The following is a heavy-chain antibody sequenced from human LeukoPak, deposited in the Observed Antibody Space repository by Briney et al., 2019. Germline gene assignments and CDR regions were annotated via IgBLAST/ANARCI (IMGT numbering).Heavy chain of an antibody. CDR3: AKDMTTRGAFDI. Sequence: PGGSLRLSCAASGFTFSSYSMNWVRQAPGKGLEWVSAIGGTGRTYYADPVKGRFTISRDNSKNTVFLQMNSLRAEDTAIFYCAKDMTTRGAFDIWGQGTMVTVSS. V-gene: IGHV3-23*01. CDR2: IGGTGRT. CDR1: GFTFSSYS. D-gene: IGHD1-1*01. J-gene: IGHJ3*02.